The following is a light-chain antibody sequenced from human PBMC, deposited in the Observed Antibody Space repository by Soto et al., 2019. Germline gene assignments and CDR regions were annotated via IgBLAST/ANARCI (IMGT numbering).Light chain of an antibody. CDR1: QSVGSS. CDR3: QQYGSSPYT. CDR2: DAS. Sequence: EIVLTQSPATLSLSPGERATLSCRASQSVGSSLAWFQHKPGQAPRLLIYDASNRATGIPDRFSGSGSGTDFTLTISRLEPEDFAVYYCQQYGSSPYTFGQGTKLEIK. V-gene: IGKV3-20*01. J-gene: IGKJ2*01.